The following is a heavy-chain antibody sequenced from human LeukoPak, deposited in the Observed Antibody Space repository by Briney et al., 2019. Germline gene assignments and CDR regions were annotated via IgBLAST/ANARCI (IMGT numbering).Heavy chain of an antibody. D-gene: IGHD2-21*02. Sequence: PSETLSLTCTVSGGSITNYYWSWIRQPPRKGLEWIAYIHFSGSTTINPSLKSRVTMQLDTSKHHFSLDLTSVTAADTAVYYCARTYCGGDCFLGNWYFDLWGRGTLITVSS. CDR3: ARTYCGGDCFLGNWYFDL. CDR2: IHFSGST. V-gene: IGHV4-4*09. CDR1: GGSITNYY. J-gene: IGHJ2*01.